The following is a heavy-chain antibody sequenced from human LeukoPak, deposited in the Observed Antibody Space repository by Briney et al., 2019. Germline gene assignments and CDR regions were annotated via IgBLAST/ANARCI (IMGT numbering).Heavy chain of an antibody. J-gene: IGHJ5*02. D-gene: IGHD2-2*01. V-gene: IGHV4-4*02. CDR3: ARADYCSSTSCYAYGWFDP. Sequence: PSETLSLTCAVSGGSISSSNWWSWVRQPPGEGLEWIGEIYHSGSTNYNPSLKSRVTISVDKSKNQFSLKLSSVTAADTAVYYCARADYCSSTSCYAYGWFDPWGREPWSPSPQ. CDR2: IYHSGST. CDR1: GGSISSSNW.